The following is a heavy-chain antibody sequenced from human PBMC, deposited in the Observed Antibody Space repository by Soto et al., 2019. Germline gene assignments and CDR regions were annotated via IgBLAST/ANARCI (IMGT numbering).Heavy chain of an antibody. J-gene: IGHJ4*02. CDR1: GGSISNYF. V-gene: IGHV4-4*07. CDR3: ARWEFGGIVN. CDR2: IYDTGRST. Sequence: QVQLQESGPGLVKPSETLSLTCSVSGGSISNYFWIWIRQPAGKGLEWIGRIYDTGRSTNYNPSLKSRVTLSVDTSTNQFSLKLRFVTAADTAVYYCARWEFGGIVNWGQGTLVTVSS. D-gene: IGHD1-26*01.